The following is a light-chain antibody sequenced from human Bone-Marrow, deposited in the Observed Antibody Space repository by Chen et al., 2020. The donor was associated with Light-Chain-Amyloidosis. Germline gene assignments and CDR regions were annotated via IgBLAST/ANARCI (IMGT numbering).Light chain of an antibody. Sequence: SYELTLPPSVSVSPGQTARITCSGDDLPTKYAYWYQQKPGQAPVLVIHRDTDRPSGISERFSGASSGTTATLTISGVQAEDEADYHCQSADSSGTYEVIFGGGTKLTVL. V-gene: IGLV3-25*03. CDR1: DLPTKY. CDR3: QSADSSGTYEVI. CDR2: RDT. J-gene: IGLJ2*01.